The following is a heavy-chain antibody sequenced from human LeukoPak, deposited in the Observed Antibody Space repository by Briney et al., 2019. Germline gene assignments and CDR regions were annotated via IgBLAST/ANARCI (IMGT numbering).Heavy chain of an antibody. V-gene: IGHV4-39*01. CDR3: ARRDHTGRSHAWFDP. Sequence: SETLSLTCTVSGGSVSTISHFWDWVRQPPGKGLEWIVSLSDTGTTYYTPSLEGRVTMSVDTSKNQFSLKLSSVTAADTAVYYCARRDHTGRSHAWFDPWGQGTLVTVSS. D-gene: IGHD1-14*01. CDR2: LSDTGTT. J-gene: IGHJ5*02. CDR1: GGSVSTISHF.